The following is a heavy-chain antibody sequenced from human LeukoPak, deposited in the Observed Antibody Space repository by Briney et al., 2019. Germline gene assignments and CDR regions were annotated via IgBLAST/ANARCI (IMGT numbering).Heavy chain of an antibody. CDR3: ARDYTYYDILTGYPYWYFDL. V-gene: IGHV3-7*01. D-gene: IGHD3-9*01. J-gene: IGHJ2*01. Sequence: PGGSLRLSCAASGFTLSSYWMSWVRQAPGKGLEWVANIKQDGSEKYYVDSVKGRFTTSRDNAKNSLYLQMNSLRAEDTAVYYCARDYTYYDILTGYPYWYFDLWGRGTLVTVSS. CDR2: IKQDGSEK. CDR1: GFTLSSYW.